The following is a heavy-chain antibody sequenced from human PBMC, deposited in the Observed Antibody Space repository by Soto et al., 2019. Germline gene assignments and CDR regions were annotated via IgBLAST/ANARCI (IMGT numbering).Heavy chain of an antibody. D-gene: IGHD3-22*01. V-gene: IGHV1-69*13. Sequence: GASVKVSCKASGGTFSSYAISWVRQAPGQGLEWMGGIIPIFGTANYAQKFQGRVTITADESTSTAYMELSSLRSEDTAVYYCASDLSYYYDSSGYYTQDAFDIWGQGTMVTVSS. J-gene: IGHJ3*02. CDR2: IIPIFGTA. CDR3: ASDLSYYYDSSGYYTQDAFDI. CDR1: GGTFSSYA.